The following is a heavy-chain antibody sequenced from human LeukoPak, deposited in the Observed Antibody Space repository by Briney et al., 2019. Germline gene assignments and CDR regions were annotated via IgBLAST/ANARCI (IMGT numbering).Heavy chain of an antibody. CDR3: ARDWYSSSWRVGAFDI. J-gene: IGHJ3*02. V-gene: IGHV3-33*01. CDR2: IWYDGSNK. CDR1: GFTFSSYG. D-gene: IGHD6-13*01. Sequence: GGSLRLSCAASGFTFSSYGMHWVRQAPGKGLEWVAVIWYDGSNKYYADSVKGRFTISRDNSKNTLYLQMSSLRAEDTAVYYCARDWYSSSWRVGAFDIWGQGTMVTVSS.